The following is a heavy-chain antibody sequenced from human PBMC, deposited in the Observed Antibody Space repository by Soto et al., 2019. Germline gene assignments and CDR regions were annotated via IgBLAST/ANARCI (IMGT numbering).Heavy chain of an antibody. CDR2: IYYSGST. Sequence: SETLSLTCTVAGGSISSSGCYWSWIRQHPGKGLEWIGYIYYSGSTYYNPSLKSRVTISVDTSKNQFSLKLSSVTAADTAVYYCARGVYSGYEPNNWFDPWGQGTLVTVSS. D-gene: IGHD5-12*01. CDR1: GGSISSSGCY. J-gene: IGHJ5*02. V-gene: IGHV4-31*03. CDR3: ARGVYSGYEPNNWFDP.